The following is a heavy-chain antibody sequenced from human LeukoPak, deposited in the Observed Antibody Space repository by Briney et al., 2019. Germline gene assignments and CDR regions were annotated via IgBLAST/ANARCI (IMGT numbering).Heavy chain of an antibody. Sequence: GGSLRLSCAASGFTLNRYWMHWVRQAPGKGLVWVSHINSGGSITSYAESVKGRFTVSRDNAKNKLYLQMDSERAEDTAVYYWASGHPGYYYGMDVWGQGTTVSVSS. CDR1: GFTLNRYW. CDR2: INSGGSIT. V-gene: IGHV3-74*01. CDR3: ASGHPGYYYGMDV. J-gene: IGHJ6*02.